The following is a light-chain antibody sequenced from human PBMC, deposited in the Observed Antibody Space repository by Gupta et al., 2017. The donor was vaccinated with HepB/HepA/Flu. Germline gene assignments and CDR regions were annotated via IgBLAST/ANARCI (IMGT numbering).Light chain of an antibody. CDR1: SNDSGVFNY. CDR2: DVS. V-gene: IGLV2-14*03. Sequence: YVLTQPASLCGSPGQSLTISRPANSNDSGVFNYVSWYQKHPGNAPKLFISDVSNRPSGVSNRFSGSKSGNTASLTISGLQAEDEADYYCSSFTYSATLVVFGGGTRLTVL. CDR3: SSFTYSATLVV. J-gene: IGLJ2*01.